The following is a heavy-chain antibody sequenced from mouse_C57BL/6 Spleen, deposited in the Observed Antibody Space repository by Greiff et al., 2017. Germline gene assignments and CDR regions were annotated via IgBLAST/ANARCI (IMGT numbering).Heavy chain of an antibody. CDR2: IWSGGST. CDR1: GFSLTSYG. D-gene: IGHD2-4*01. V-gene: IGHV2-2*01. Sequence: VKLVESGPGLVQPSQSLSITCTVSGFSLTSYGVHWVRQSPGKGLEWLGVIWSGGSTDYNAAFISRLSISKDNSKSQVFFKMNSLQADDTAIYYCARWSYDYEDYYAMDYWGQGTSVTVSS. J-gene: IGHJ4*01. CDR3: ARWSYDYEDYYAMDY.